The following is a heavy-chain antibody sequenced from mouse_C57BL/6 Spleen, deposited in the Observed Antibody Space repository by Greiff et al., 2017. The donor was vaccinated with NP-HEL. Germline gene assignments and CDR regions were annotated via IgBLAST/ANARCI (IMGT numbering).Heavy chain of an antibody. CDR2: IYPGSGST. Sequence: QVQLQQPGAELVKPGASVKMSCKASGYTFTSYWITWVKQRPGQGLEWIGDIYPGSGSTNYNEKFKSKATLTVDTSSSTAYMQLSSLTSEDSAVYYCARDFVTTVGHWYFDVWGTGTTVTVSS. D-gene: IGHD1-1*01. CDR1: GYTFTSYW. J-gene: IGHJ1*03. CDR3: ARDFVTTVGHWYFDV. V-gene: IGHV1-55*01.